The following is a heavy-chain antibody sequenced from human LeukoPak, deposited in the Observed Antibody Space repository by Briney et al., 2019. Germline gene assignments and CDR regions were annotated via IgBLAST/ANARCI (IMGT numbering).Heavy chain of an antibody. CDR2: IIPIFGST. CDR1: GGTFGSFT. D-gene: IGHD4-17*01. CDR3: ARGYDVGDYVPYTY. V-gene: IGHV1-69*01. J-gene: IGHJ4*02. Sequence: ASVKVSCKVSGGTFGSFTISWVRQAPGQGLEWMGGIIPIFGSTNYAQKFQGRVTNAADDSTSTAYMEVTSLTSDDTAVYYCARGYDVGDYVPYTYWGQGTLVIVSS.